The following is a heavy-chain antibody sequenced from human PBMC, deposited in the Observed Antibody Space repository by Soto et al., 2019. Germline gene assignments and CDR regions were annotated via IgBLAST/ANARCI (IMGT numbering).Heavy chain of an antibody. J-gene: IGHJ6*02. CDR2: IIPIFGTA. CDR1: GGTFSSYA. CDR3: ARGNLLSGQYYYYGMDV. Sequence: SVKVSCKASGGTFSSYAISWVRQAPGQGLEWMGGIIPIFGTANYAQKFQGRVTITADESTSTAYMELSSLRSEDTAVYYCARGNLLSGQYYYYGMDVWGQGTTVTASS. V-gene: IGHV1-69*13. D-gene: IGHD3-3*01.